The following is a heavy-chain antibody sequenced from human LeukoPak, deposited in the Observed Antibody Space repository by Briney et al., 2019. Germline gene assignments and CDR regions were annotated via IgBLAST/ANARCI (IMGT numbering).Heavy chain of an antibody. D-gene: IGHD3-10*01. CDR2: ISGSGGST. V-gene: IGHV3-23*01. J-gene: IGHJ4*02. CDR3: ATDDNYYGSGSYYFY. Sequence: GGSPRLSCAASGFIFTDAWMTWVRQAPGKGLEWVSGISGSGGSTYYADSVKGRFTISRDNSKNTLYLQMNSLRAEDTAVYYCATDDNYYGSGSYYFYWGQGTLVTVSS. CDR1: GFIFTDA.